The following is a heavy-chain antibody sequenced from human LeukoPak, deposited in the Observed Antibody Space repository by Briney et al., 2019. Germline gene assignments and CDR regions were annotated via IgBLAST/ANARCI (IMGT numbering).Heavy chain of an antibody. V-gene: IGHV3-53*01. CDR1: GFSVSSRY. D-gene: IGHD3-10*01. CDR3: ASFANHYDSGTMHFDL. Sequence: HPGGSLRLSCAASGFSVSSRYMSWVRQAPGKGLEYVSVIYSGGSTNYADSVKGRFTISRDISKNTLSLQMNSLTAEDTAVYYCASFANHYDSGTMHFDLWGRGTLVTVSS. CDR2: IYSGGST. J-gene: IGHJ2*01.